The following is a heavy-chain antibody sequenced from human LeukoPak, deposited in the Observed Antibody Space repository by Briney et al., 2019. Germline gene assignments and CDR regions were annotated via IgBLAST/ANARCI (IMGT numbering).Heavy chain of an antibody. CDR3: AKDSGIVVVPAALDY. Sequence: GGSLRLXCAASGFTFDDYAMHWVRHAPGKGLEWVSLISWDGGSTYYADSVKGRFTISRDNSKNSLYLQMNSLRAEDTALYYCAKDSGIVVVPAALDYWGQGTLVTVSS. CDR1: GFTFDDYA. J-gene: IGHJ4*02. CDR2: ISWDGGST. D-gene: IGHD2-2*01. V-gene: IGHV3-43D*03.